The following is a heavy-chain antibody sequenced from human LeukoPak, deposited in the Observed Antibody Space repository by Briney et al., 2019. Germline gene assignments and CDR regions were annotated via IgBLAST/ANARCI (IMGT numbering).Heavy chain of an antibody. CDR1: GGSISSSTYH. J-gene: IGHJ4*02. CDR2: IYYTGTT. V-gene: IGHV4-39*01. Sequence: SETLSLTCTVSGGSISSSTYHWAWIRQPPGKGLEWMGRIYYTGTTYYNPSLKSRVTLSVDTSKNQFSLKVNSVTAADTAVYYCASDLKWGQGTLVIVSS. CDR3: ASDLK.